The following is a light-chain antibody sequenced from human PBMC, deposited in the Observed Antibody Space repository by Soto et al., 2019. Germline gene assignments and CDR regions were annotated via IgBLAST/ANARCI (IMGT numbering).Light chain of an antibody. Sequence: IQLTQSPSSLSASVGDRVTITCRASQDISSYLAWYQQKLGKAPKLLIYAASTLQSGVPSRFSGSGSGTDFTLTISSLQPEDFATYYCQQLTSYPRTFGQATKVEIK. CDR1: QDISSY. CDR2: AAS. J-gene: IGKJ1*01. CDR3: QQLTSYPRT. V-gene: IGKV1-9*01.